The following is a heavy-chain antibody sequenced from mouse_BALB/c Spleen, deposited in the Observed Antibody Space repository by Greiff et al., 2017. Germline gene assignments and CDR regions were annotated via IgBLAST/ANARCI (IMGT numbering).Heavy chain of an antibody. CDR1: GFTFSSYA. CDR2: ISSGGSYT. Sequence: EVKLVESGGGLVKPGGSLKLSCAASGFTFSSYAMSWVRQSPEKRLEWVAEISSGGSYTYFPDTVTGRFTISRDNAKNTLYLEMSSLRSEDTAMYYCARALSIPFSYWGQGTLVTVSA. V-gene: IGHV5-9-4*01. J-gene: IGHJ3*01. D-gene: IGHD2-3*01. CDR3: ARALSIPFSY.